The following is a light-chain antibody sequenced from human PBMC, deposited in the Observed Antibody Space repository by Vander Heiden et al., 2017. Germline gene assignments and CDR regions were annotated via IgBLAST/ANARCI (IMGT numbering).Light chain of an antibody. V-gene: IGKV1-39*01. CDR1: ERIDHY. Sequence: DIQMTQSPPSLSASLGDRVTITCRASERIDHYLNWYRQKPGKGPELLIYAASNLQSWVPSRFSGSGSGTDFTLTIASLRPEDFATYYCQQCDGAPSNFGQGTKME. J-gene: IGKJ2*01. CDR2: AAS. CDR3: QQCDGAPSN.